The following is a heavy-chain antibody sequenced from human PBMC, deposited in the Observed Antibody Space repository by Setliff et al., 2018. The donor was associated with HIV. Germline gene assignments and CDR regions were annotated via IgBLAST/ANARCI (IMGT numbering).Heavy chain of an antibody. Sequence: SETLSLTCTVSGGSISSGSYYWSWIRQPAGKGLEWIGHIYTSGSTNYSPSLKSQVTISVDTSKNQFFLKMTSVTAADTAVYFCARDLHANYHVVEIWGPGTMVTVS. V-gene: IGHV4-61*09. CDR3: ARDLHANYHVVEI. CDR1: GGSISSGSYY. D-gene: IGHD2-15*01. J-gene: IGHJ3*02. CDR2: IYTSGST.